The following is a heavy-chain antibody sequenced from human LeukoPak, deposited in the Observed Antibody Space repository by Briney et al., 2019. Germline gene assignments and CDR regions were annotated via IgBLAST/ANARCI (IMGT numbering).Heavy chain of an antibody. Sequence: PSETLSLTCTVSGGSISSYYWSWIRQPPGKGLEWIGYIYYSGSTNYNPSLKSRVTISVDTSKNQFSLKLSSVTAADTAVYYCARHQDGRQWLGLYYYYGMDAWGQGTTVTVSS. V-gene: IGHV4-59*08. CDR1: GGSISSYY. D-gene: IGHD6-19*01. CDR2: IYYSGST. J-gene: IGHJ6*02. CDR3: ARHQDGRQWLGLYYYYGMDA.